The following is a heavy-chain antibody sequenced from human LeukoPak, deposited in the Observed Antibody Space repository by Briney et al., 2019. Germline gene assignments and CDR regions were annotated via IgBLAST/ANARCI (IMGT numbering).Heavy chain of an antibody. V-gene: IGHV1-24*01. D-gene: IGHD3-16*01. CDR3: ARVNGGMEPPAPVPYYMDV. J-gene: IGHJ6*03. Sequence: ASVKVSCKVSGYTLTELSMHWVRQAPGKGLEWMGGFDPEDGETIYAQKFQGRVTMTEDTSTDTAYMELSSLRSEDTAVYYCARVNGGMEPPAPVPYYMDVWGKGTTVTDSS. CDR1: GYTLTELS. CDR2: FDPEDGET.